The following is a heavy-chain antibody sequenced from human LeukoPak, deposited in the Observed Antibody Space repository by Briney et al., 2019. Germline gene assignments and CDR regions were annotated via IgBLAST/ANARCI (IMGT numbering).Heavy chain of an antibody. D-gene: IGHD6-6*01. Sequence: SVKVSCKASGGTFSSYAISWVRQAPGQGLEWMGRIIPILGTANYAQKFQGRVTITADESTSTAYMELSSLRSEDTAVYYCARDSSIAARSFDYWGQGTLVTVSS. CDR2: IIPILGTA. V-gene: IGHV1-69*11. CDR3: ARDSSIAARSFDY. CDR1: GGTFSSYA. J-gene: IGHJ4*02.